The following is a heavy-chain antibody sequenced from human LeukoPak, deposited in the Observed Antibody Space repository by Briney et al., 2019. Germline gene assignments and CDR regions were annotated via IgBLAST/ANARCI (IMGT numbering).Heavy chain of an antibody. CDR1: GLTVSRYG. Sequence: GVTLRLYGTASGLTVSRYGMHWVRHGPGKELEGFALIRYDGSNKYYADSVKGRFTISRDNSKNTMYLQMNSLRAADTAVYYCATRGVMPGLFEYWGQGTLVTVSS. V-gene: IGHV3-30*02. D-gene: IGHD3-10*01. J-gene: IGHJ4*02. CDR3: ATRGVMPGLFEY. CDR2: IRYDGSNK.